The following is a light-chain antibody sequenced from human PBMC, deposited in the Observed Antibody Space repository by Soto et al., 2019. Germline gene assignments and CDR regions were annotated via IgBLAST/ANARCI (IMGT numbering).Light chain of an antibody. CDR1: QSVSSY. V-gene: IGKV3-11*01. J-gene: IGKJ5*01. Sequence: EIVLTQSPATLSLSPGERATLSCRASQSVSSYLAWYQQKPGQAPRLLIYDASNRATGIPARFSGSGSGTDFTLTISSLEPEDFAVYYCQHRSHLHPITFGQGTRLEIK. CDR2: DAS. CDR3: QHRSHLHPIT.